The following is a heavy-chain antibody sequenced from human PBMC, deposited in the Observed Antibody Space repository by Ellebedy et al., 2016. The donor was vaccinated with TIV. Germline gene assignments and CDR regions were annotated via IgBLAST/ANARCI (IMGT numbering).Heavy chain of an antibody. Sequence: SVKVSCKASGGTFSSYAINWVRLAPGQGLEWMGGIIGMFGIPNYAKKFQGRVTITADEFTSTAYMELSSLRSEDTAVYYCARVGRIAARQLPQFDYWGQGTLVTVSS. J-gene: IGHJ4*02. CDR3: ARVGRIAARQLPQFDY. V-gene: IGHV1-69*13. CDR2: IIGMFGIP. D-gene: IGHD6-6*01. CDR1: GGTFSSYA.